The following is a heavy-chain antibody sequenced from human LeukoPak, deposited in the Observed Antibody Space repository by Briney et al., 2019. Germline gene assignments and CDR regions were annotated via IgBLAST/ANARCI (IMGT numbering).Heavy chain of an antibody. D-gene: IGHD2-15*01. Sequence: GGSLRLSCAASGFTFNTYSMNWVRQAPGKGLEWVSFIGSRSNYIYYSDSVQGRFTVSRDNAKNSLYLQMNSLRAEDTAIYYCARVPGRYCSGGSCFPFDYWGQGTLVTVSS. CDR1: GFTFNTYS. J-gene: IGHJ4*02. V-gene: IGHV3-21*01. CDR3: ARVPGRYCSGGSCFPFDY. CDR2: IGSRSNYI.